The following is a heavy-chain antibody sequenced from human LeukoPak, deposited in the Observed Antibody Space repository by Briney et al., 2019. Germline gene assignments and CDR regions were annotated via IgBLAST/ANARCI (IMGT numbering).Heavy chain of an antibody. D-gene: IGHD1-26*01. CDR1: GGSISSSSYY. CDR2: IYYSGST. CDR3: ARLGRSYYLDY. V-gene: IGHV4-39*02. J-gene: IGHJ4*02. Sequence: PSETLSLTCTVSGGSISSSSYYWGWIRQPPGKGLEWIGSIYYSGSTYYNPSLKSRVTISVDTSKNHFSLKLSSVTAADTAVYYCARLGRSYYLDYWGQGTLVTVSS.